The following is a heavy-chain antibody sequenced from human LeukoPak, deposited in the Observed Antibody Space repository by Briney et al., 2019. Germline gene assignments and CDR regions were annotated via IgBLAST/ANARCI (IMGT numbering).Heavy chain of an antibody. Sequence: GGSLRLSCAAPGFTFTNAWMSWVRQAPGKGLEWVGRIKSKTDGGTTDYAAPVKGRFTISRDDSKNTLFLQMNSLTTEDTAVYYCTTYSSGWNLIFDYWGQGTLVTVSS. CDR1: GFTFTNAW. J-gene: IGHJ4*02. CDR3: TTYSSGWNLIFDY. V-gene: IGHV3-15*01. D-gene: IGHD6-19*01. CDR2: IKSKTDGGTT.